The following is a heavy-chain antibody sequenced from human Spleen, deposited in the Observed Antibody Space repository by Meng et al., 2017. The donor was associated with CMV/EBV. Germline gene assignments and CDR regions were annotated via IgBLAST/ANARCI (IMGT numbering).Heavy chain of an antibody. J-gene: IGHJ4*02. CDR1: GGTFSSYA. CDR3: ARDLGLYSSGWYYFDY. D-gene: IGHD6-19*01. V-gene: IGHV1-69*05. CDR2: IIPIFGTA. Sequence: SVKVSCKASGGTFSSYAISWVRQAPGQGLEWMGGIIPIFGTANYAQKFQGRVTITTDESTSTAYMELSSLRSEDTAVYYRARDLGLYSSGWYYFDYWGQGTLVTVSS.